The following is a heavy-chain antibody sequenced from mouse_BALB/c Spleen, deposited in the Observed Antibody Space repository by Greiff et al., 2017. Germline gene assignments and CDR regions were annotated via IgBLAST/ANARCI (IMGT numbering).Heavy chain of an antibody. J-gene: IGHJ4*01. CDR2: ISTYYGDA. V-gene: IGHV1S137*01. D-gene: IGHD2-10*02. CDR1: GYTFTDYA. CDR3: ARRYGNYDAYAMDY. Sequence: VKLQESGAELVRPGVSVKISCKGSGYTFTDYAMHWVKQSHAKSLEWIGVISTYYGDASYNQKFKGKATMTVDKSSSTAYMELARLTSEDSAIYYCARRYGNYDAYAMDYWGQGTSVTVSS.